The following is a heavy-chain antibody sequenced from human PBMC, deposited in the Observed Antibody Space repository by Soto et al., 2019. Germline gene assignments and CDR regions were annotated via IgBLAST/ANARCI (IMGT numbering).Heavy chain of an antibody. V-gene: IGHV4-39*01. J-gene: IGHJ6*02. Sequence: QLQLQESGPGLVKPSETLSLTCTVSGGSISSSSYYWGWIRQPPGKGLEWIGSIYYSGSTYYNPSLKSGVTISVDTAKNQFSLKLSSVTAADTAVYYCARLTTVTRFLPYGMDVWGQGTTVTVSS. CDR3: ARLTTVTRFLPYGMDV. D-gene: IGHD4-17*01. CDR1: GGSISSSSYY. CDR2: IYYSGST.